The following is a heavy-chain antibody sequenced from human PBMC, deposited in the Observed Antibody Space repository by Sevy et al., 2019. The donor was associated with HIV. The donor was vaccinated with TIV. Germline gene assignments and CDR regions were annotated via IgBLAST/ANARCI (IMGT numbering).Heavy chain of an antibody. V-gene: IGHV1-69*13. CDR2: IIPIFGTE. J-gene: IGHJ4*02. CDR3: ARSLIHNDYGPTFDY. CDR1: GGTFSSYA. D-gene: IGHD4-17*01. Sequence: ASVKVSCKGSGGTFSSYAISWVRQAPGQGLEWMGGIIPIFGTENYAQTFQGRVTITADESTSTAYMELSSLRSEDTAVYYCARSLIHNDYGPTFDYWGQGTLVTVSS.